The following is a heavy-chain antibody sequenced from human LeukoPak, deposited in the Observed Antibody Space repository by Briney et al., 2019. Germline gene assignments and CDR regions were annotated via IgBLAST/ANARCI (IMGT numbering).Heavy chain of an antibody. J-gene: IGHJ2*01. Sequence: PGGSLRLSCAASGFTFSSYWMHWVRQAPGKGLVWVSVIYSGGSTYYADSVKGRFTISRDNSKNTLYLQMNSLRAEDTAVYYCAKDSEIAAAGSYWYFDLWGRGTLVTVSS. V-gene: IGHV3-66*02. CDR3: AKDSEIAAAGSYWYFDL. CDR1: GFTFSSYW. CDR2: IYSGGST. D-gene: IGHD6-13*01.